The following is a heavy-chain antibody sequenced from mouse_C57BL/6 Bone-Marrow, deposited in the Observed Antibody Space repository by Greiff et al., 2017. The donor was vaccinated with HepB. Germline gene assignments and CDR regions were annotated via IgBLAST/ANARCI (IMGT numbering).Heavy chain of an antibody. CDR1: GYTFTDYY. D-gene: IGHD1-1*01. V-gene: IGHV1-26*01. J-gene: IGHJ2*01. CDR2: INPNNGGT. CDR3: GTTVVATGDY. Sequence: VQLQQSGPELVKPGASVKISCKASGYTFTDYYMNWVKQSHGKSLEWIGDINPNNGGTSYNQKFKGKATLTVDKFSSTAYMELRSLTSEDSAVYYCGTTVVATGDYWGQGTTLTVSS.